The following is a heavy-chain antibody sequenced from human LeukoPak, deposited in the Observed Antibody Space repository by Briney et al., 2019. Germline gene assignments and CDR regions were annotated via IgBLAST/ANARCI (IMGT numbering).Heavy chain of an antibody. CDR1: GGSISSSSYY. Sequence: SETLSLTCTVSGGSISSSSYYWGWIRQPPGKGLEWIGSIYYSGSTYYNPSLKSRVTISLDTSKNQFSRKLSSVTAADTAVYYCARGGPYYDFWSGYYRHDAFDIWGQGTMVTVSS. D-gene: IGHD3-3*01. V-gene: IGHV4-39*07. J-gene: IGHJ3*02. CDR2: IYYSGST. CDR3: ARGGPYYDFWSGYYRHDAFDI.